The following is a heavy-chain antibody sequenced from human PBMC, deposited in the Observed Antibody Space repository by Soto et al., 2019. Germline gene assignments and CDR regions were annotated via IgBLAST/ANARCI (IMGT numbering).Heavy chain of an antibody. CDR1: GDTFSSYI. CDR2: VIPVLTTT. CDR3: ARLRYCGYDCYHKHSYGMDV. V-gene: IGHV1-69*08. Sequence: QVQLVQSGAEVKKPGSSVRVSCRSSGDTFSSYIVNWLRLAPGRGLEWMGRVIPVLTTTDYAQNFRGRVTISADRSTNTVYLDLSSLRSDDTAVYYCARLRYCGYDCYHKHSYGMDVWGQGSLVTVAS. J-gene: IGHJ6*02. D-gene: IGHD2-21*02.